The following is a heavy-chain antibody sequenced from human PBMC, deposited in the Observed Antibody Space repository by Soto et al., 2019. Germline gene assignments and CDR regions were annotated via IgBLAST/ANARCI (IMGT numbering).Heavy chain of an antibody. CDR3: SRFVSHLQLIAS. Sequence: ESMKISCQTSGYPFTNYWIGWVRQMPGGGLEWLGLIFPRDFDVRYSPSFEGQVTISADRSTATAFLQWRSLEASDSALYFFSRFVSHLQLIASRGQRSPVTVSS. CDR2: IFPRDFDV. CDR1: GYPFTNYW. D-gene: IGHD5-18*01. J-gene: IGHJ5*01. V-gene: IGHV5-51*01.